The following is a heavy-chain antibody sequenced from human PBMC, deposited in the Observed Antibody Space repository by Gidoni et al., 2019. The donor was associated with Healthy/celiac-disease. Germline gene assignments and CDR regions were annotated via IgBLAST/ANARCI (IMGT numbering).Heavy chain of an antibody. D-gene: IGHD2-21*02. J-gene: IGHJ4*02. CDR2: MSGSGGST. Sequence: EVQLLESGGGLVQHGGSLRLSGAASGFSFRSYAMSWVRQAPGKGLGWVSAMSGSGGSTYYADSVKGRFTISRDNSKNTLYLQMNSLRAEDTAVYYCAKDLAVVVTATLFDYWGQGTLVTVSS. CDR1: GFSFRSYA. CDR3: AKDLAVVVTATLFDY. V-gene: IGHV3-23*01.